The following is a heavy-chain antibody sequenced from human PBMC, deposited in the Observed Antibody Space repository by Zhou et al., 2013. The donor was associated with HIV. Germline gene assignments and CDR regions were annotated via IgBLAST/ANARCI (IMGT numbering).Heavy chain of an antibody. CDR2: INPHSGDT. D-gene: IGHD2-15*01. CDR3: ARGGLKISGEGENWFDP. CDR1: GYTFTDYY. J-gene: IGHJ5*02. V-gene: IGHV1-2*02. Sequence: QVQLVQSGAEVKKPGTSVKVSCKAFGYTFTDYYIHWVRQAPGQGPEWMGWINPHSGDTNYALKFQGRVTMTRDTSINTAYMELSRLRSDDTAVYYCARGGLKISGEGENWFDPWGQGTLVTVSS.